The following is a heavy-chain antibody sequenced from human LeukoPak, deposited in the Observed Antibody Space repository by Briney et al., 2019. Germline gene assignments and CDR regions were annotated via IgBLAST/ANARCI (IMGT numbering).Heavy chain of an antibody. CDR2: IGVRTGQT. D-gene: IGHD6-13*01. V-gene: IGHV1-18*01. CDR1: GYMFVSRG. CDR3: VRDNSGLAGVSLDL. Sequence: ASVNVSCKASGYMFVSRGFTWVRQAPGQGLEWMGWIGVRTGQTQFAQQFRDRFTMTTNTSTTTAFMELKSLRPDDTAVYYCVRDNSGLAGVSLDLWGQGTQVIVSS. J-gene: IGHJ4*02.